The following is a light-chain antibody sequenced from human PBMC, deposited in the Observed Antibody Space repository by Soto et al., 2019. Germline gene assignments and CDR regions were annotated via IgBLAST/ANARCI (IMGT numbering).Light chain of an antibody. CDR3: QQYKTYS. CDR2: STS. V-gene: IGKV1-5*03. Sequence: DIQMTQSPSTLSASVGDRVSITCRASQSLNSCLAWYQQKPGKAPKLLIYSTSTLESAVPSRFSGSGSGTEFTLTISHLEPDDFASYYCQQYKTYSFGQGTKLEIK. J-gene: IGKJ2*01. CDR1: QSLNSC.